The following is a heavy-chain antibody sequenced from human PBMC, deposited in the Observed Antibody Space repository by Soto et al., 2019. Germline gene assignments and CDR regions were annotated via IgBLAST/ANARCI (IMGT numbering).Heavy chain of an antibody. D-gene: IGHD2-15*01. Sequence: GGSLRLSCAASGFTFSSYSMNWVRQAPGKGLEWVSSISSSSSYIYYADSVKGRFTISRDNAKNSLYLQMNSLRAEDTAVYYCARDIVSDFVGNGMDVWGQGTTVTVSS. CDR1: GFTFSSYS. J-gene: IGHJ6*02. V-gene: IGHV3-21*01. CDR3: ARDIVSDFVGNGMDV. CDR2: ISSSSSYI.